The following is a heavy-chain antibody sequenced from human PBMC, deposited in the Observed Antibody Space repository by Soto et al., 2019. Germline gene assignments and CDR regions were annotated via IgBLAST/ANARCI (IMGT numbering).Heavy chain of an antibody. V-gene: IGHV3-49*03. CDR1: GVTFHDYG. Sequence: PGGSLRLSCTASGVTFHDYGMNWLRQAPGKGLEWVGFIRSKAYGGTTEFAASVKGRFTISRDDSKSIAYLQMNSLKTEDTAMYYCTRDFCSNSSCYYFWGQGTPVTVSS. J-gene: IGHJ4*02. CDR2: IRSKAYGGTT. CDR3: TRDFCSNSSCYYF. D-gene: IGHD2-2*01.